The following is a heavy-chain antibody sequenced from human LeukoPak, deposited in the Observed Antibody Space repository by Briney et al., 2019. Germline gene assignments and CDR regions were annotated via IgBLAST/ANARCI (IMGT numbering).Heavy chain of an antibody. CDR1: GSIVTSNH. V-gene: IGHV3-66*01. Sequence: GGSLRPSCAASGSIVTSNHMSCVRQARGERVGWVSIISTGGTTHYADSLNDSFTISRDDSINTLYLQMNSLRAEDTAVYYCARDCSSYYFDSWGEGTLVTVSS. J-gene: IGHJ4*02. D-gene: IGHD6-6*01. CDR3: ARDCSSYYFDS. CDR2: ISTGGTT.